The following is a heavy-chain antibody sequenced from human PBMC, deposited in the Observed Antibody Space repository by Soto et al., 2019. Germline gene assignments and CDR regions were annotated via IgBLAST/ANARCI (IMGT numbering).Heavy chain of an antibody. J-gene: IGHJ4*02. CDR2: ISSDDGNT. D-gene: IGHD3-3*01. Sequence: ASVKVSCKASGYTFTSYGISWVRQAPGQGLEWMVWISSDDGNTNYAQKLQGRVTMTTDTSTSKAYMELRSLRSDDTAVYYCARGVTIFGVVINYFDYWGQGTLVTVSS. V-gene: IGHV1-18*01. CDR3: ARGVTIFGVVINYFDY. CDR1: GYTFTSYG.